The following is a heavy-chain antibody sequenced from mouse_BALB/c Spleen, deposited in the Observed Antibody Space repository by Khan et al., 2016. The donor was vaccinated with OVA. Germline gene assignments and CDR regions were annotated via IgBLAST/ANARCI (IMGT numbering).Heavy chain of an antibody. CDR3: ATLYGSTFTY. Sequence: EVQLQQSGAELVKPGASVKLSCTASGFNIKDTYIHWVKERPEEGPEWIGRIDPANGDTKYAPKFQGKATITAVTSSNTAYLQLSSLTSEDTAVYYCATLYGSTFTYWGQGTLVTVSA. J-gene: IGHJ3*01. CDR1: GFNIKDTY. D-gene: IGHD2-1*01. V-gene: IGHV14-3*02. CDR2: IDPANGDT.